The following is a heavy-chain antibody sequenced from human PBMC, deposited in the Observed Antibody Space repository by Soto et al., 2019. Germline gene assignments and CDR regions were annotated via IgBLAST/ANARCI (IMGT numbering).Heavy chain of an antibody. V-gene: IGHV1-2*04. CDR3: ARLASSTSAYYYYGMDV. J-gene: IGHJ6*02. Sequence: ASVKVSCKASGYTFTGYYMHWVRQAPGQGLEWMGWINPNSGGTNYAQKFQGWVTMTRDTSISTAYMELSRLSSDDTAVYSCARLASSTSAYYYYGMDVWGQGTTVTVSS. CDR1: GYTFTGYY. D-gene: IGHD2-2*01. CDR2: INPNSGGT.